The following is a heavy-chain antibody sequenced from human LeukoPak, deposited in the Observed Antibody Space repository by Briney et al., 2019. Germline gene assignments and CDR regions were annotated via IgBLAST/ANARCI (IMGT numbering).Heavy chain of an antibody. V-gene: IGHV1-69-2*01. CDR3: ATYPIRITMIVADY. D-gene: IGHD3-22*01. CDR1: GYTFTDYY. CDR2: VDPEDGEA. J-gene: IGHJ4*02. Sequence: ASVKVSCKVSGYTFTDYYMHWVQQAPGKGLESMGLVDPEDGEAIYAEKFQGRVTITADTSTDTAYMELSSLRSEDTAVYYCATYPIRITMIVADYWGQGTLVTVSS.